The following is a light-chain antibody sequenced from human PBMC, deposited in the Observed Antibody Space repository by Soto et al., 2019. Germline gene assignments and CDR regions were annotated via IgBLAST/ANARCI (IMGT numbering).Light chain of an antibody. CDR3: SSYTSSTNYV. CDR1: SSDVGNYNY. V-gene: IGLV2-14*01. CDR2: EVS. J-gene: IGLJ1*01. Sequence: ALTQPASVSGSPGQSITISCTGTSSDVGNYNYVSWYQQHPGKAPKLMIYEVSNRPSGVSNRFSGSKSGNTASLTISGLQAEDEADYYCSSYTSSTNYVFGAGTKVTVL.